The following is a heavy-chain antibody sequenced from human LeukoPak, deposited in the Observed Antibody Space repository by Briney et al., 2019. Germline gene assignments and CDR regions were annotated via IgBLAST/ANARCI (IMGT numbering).Heavy chain of an antibody. CDR1: GDSISSSSYY. CDR2: VFQSVAT. D-gene: IGHD3-16*01. Sequence: SETPSLTCSVSGDSISSSSYYWAWIRQPPGKGLEWIGSVFQSVATYYNPSLQSRVTMSIDTSKNQCSLKLSSVTAADTAVYYCAREYYGTFEYWGQGTLVPVSS. CDR3: AREYYGTFEY. V-gene: IGHV4-39*02. J-gene: IGHJ4*02.